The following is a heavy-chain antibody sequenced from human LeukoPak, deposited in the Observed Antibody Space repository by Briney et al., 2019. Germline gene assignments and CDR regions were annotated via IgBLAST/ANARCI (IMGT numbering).Heavy chain of an antibody. CDR2: INSNNGDT. J-gene: IGHJ5*02. Sequence: GASVKVSCKASGYSFTTYGISRVRQAPGQGLEWMGWINSNNGDTNYAGKVQGRVTMTTDTSTSTAYMELRSLRSDDTAVYYCARWRGFTGSIDENWFDPWGQGTLVTVSS. D-gene: IGHD3-3*01. CDR3: ARWRGFTGSIDENWFDP. CDR1: GYSFTTYG. V-gene: IGHV1-18*01.